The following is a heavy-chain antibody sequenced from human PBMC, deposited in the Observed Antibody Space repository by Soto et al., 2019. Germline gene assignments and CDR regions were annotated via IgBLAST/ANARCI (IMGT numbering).Heavy chain of an antibody. J-gene: IGHJ6*02. V-gene: IGHV4-4*02. Sequence: SETLSLTCAVSGGSISDSLWWNWVRQPPGKGLEWIGEIYQSGSTHYSPSLKSRVTISIDKSNNLLSLRLTSVTAADTAVYYCARNARITGTRVYYYYGMDVWGQGTTVTVSS. CDR1: GGSISDSLW. CDR2: IYQSGST. CDR3: ARNARITGTRVYYYYGMDV. D-gene: IGHD1-7*01.